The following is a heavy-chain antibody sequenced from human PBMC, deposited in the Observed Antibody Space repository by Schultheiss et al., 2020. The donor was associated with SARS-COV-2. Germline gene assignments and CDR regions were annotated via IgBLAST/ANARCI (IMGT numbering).Heavy chain of an antibody. D-gene: IGHD3-22*01. CDR1: GGSISSYY. J-gene: IGHJ5*02. CDR2: IYTSGST. V-gene: IGHV4-4*07. Sequence: SETLSLTCTVSGGSISSYYWSWIRQPAGKGLEWIGRIYTSGSTNYNPSLKSRVTISVDTSKNQFSLKLSSVTAADTAVYYCARQLRGSRFYSDTSGYYYDRFDPWGQGTLVTVSS. CDR3: ARQLRGSRFYSDTSGYYYDRFDP.